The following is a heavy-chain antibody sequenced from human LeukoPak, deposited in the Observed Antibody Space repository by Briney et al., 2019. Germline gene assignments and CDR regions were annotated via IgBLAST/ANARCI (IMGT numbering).Heavy chain of an antibody. D-gene: IGHD2-15*01. CDR1: GGTFSSYA. V-gene: IGHV1-69*04. Sequence: ASVKVSCKASGGTFSSYAISWVRQAPGQGLEWVGRIIPILGIANYAQKFQGRVTITADKSTSTAYMELSSLRSEDMAVYYCTGVVNPIVVVVAAPGDDAFGIWGQGTMVTVSS. CDR3: TGVVNPIVVVVAAPGDDAFGI. CDR2: IIPILGIA. J-gene: IGHJ3*02.